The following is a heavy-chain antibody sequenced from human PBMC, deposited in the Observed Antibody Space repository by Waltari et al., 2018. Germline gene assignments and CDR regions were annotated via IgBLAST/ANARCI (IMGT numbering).Heavy chain of an antibody. CDR1: GFGFSNYS. Sequence: DVQLLESGGGLGQPGGSLRRYCAADGFGFSNYSMSWGRQGPGKGLGWVSVSSGGNTYYADSVKGRFTISRDSSKNTLYLQMNSLRAEDTAVYYCAKGMIGHYGFDYRGQGTLVTVSS. V-gene: IGHV3-23*01. D-gene: IGHD4-17*01. CDR2: SSGGNT. J-gene: IGHJ4*02. CDR3: AKGMIGHYGFDY.